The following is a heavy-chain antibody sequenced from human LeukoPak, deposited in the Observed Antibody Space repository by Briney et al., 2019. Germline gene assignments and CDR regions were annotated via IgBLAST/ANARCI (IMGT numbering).Heavy chain of an antibody. Sequence: PSETLSLTCAVSGYSISSGYYWGWIRQPPGKGLEWIGSIYHSGSTYYNPSLKSRVTISVDASKKQFSLKLSSATAADTAVYYCARHRYYYGSGSPTYYYMDVWGKGTTVTVSS. J-gene: IGHJ6*03. V-gene: IGHV4-38-2*01. CDR2: IYHSGST. CDR3: ARHRYYYGSGSPTYYYMDV. D-gene: IGHD3-10*01. CDR1: GYSISSGYY.